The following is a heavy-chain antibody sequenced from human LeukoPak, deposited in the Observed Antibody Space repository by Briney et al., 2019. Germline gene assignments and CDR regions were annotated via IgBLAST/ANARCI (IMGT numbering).Heavy chain of an antibody. D-gene: IGHD5-24*01. J-gene: IGHJ4*02. CDR3: ARGLRDGYTLFYFDY. CDR2: IYYTGST. CDR1: GVSITSSSYY. Sequence: PSETLSLTCTVSGVSITSSSYYWGWLRQPPGKGLEWIGSIYYTGSTFYNPSLKSRVTISVDTSKNQFSMKLSSVTAADTAVYFCARGLRDGYTLFYFDYWGQGTLVTVSS. V-gene: IGHV4-39*01.